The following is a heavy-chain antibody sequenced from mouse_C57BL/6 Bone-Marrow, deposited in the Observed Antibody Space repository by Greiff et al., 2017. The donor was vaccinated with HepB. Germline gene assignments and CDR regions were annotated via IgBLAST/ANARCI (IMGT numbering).Heavy chain of an antibody. J-gene: IGHJ4*01. D-gene: IGHD1-1*01. CDR3: AIITTFEYAMDY. Sequence: EVQLQQSGPGLVKPSQSLSLTCSVTGYSITSGYYWNWIRQFPGNKLEWMGYISYDGSNNYNPSLKNRISITSDTSKNQFFLKLNSVTTEDTATYYCAIITTFEYAMDYWGQGTSVTVSS. V-gene: IGHV3-6*01. CDR1: GYSITSGYY. CDR2: ISYDGSN.